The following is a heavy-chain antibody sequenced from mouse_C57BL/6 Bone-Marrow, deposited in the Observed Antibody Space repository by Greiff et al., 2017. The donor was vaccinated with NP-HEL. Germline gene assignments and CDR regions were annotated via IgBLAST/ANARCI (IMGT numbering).Heavy chain of an antibody. CDR1: GFTFSDYG. CDR2: ISSGSSTI. CDR3: ARRYRGLYYYAMDY. D-gene: IGHD2-12*01. Sequence: EVKVVESGGGLVKPGGSLKLSCAASGFTFSDYGMHWVRPAPEKGLEWVAYISSGSSTISYADTVKGRFTISRDNAKNTLFLQMTSLRSEDTAMYYCARRYRGLYYYAMDYWGQGTSVTVSS. V-gene: IGHV5-17*01. J-gene: IGHJ4*01.